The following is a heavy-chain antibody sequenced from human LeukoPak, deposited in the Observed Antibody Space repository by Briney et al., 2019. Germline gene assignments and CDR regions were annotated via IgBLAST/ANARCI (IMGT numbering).Heavy chain of an antibody. CDR2: IYTSGST. D-gene: IGHD3-10*01. CDR3: AREVSWFGIYYFDY. J-gene: IGHJ4*02. CDR1: GGSISSYY. Sequence: SETLSLTCTVSGGSISSYYWSWIRQPAGKGLEWIGRIYTSGSTNYNPSLKSRVTMSVDTSKNQFSLKLSSVTAADTAVYYCAREVSWFGIYYFDYWGQGTLVTVSS. V-gene: IGHV4-4*07.